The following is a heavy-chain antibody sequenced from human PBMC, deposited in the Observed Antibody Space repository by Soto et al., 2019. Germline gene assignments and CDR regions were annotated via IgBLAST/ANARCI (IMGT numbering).Heavy chain of an antibody. CDR2: INHSGST. CDR3: ARELAVYCCSSNFKPTWFDP. CDR1: GGSFSGYY. J-gene: IGHJ5*02. D-gene: IGHD2-2*01. Sequence: SETLSLTCAVYGGSFSGYYWSWIRQPPGKGLEWIGEINHSGSTNYNSTLKSRVTISVDTSTNQFSLKLSSVTAADTAASYCARELAVYCCSSNFKPTWFDPWGQGALVTVSS. V-gene: IGHV4-34*01.